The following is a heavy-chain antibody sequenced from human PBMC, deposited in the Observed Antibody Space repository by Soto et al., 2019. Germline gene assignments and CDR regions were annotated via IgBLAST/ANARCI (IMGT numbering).Heavy chain of an antibody. Sequence: EVQLVESGGGLVKPGGSLRLSCAASGFTFSSYSMTWVRQAPGKGLEWVSSINSRSSSIYYADSVKDRFTISRDNAKNSLYLQMNSLRAEDTAVYYCARNPSGDYWGQGTLVTVSS. D-gene: IGHD3-10*01. CDR3: ARNPSGDY. CDR1: GFTFSSYS. CDR2: INSRSSSI. V-gene: IGHV3-21*01. J-gene: IGHJ4*02.